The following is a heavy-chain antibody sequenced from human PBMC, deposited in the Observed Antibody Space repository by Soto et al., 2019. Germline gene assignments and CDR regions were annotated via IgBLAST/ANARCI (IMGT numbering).Heavy chain of an antibody. J-gene: IGHJ5*02. D-gene: IGHD2-8*01. V-gene: IGHV4-4*02. CDR2: IYHSGIT. Sequence: ASETLSLTCAVSSGSIISNSNWWSWVRQPPGKGLEWIGEIYHSGITNYGPSLKSRVTMSLDKSKNQFSLKLTSVTAADTAVYYCARLYCTSSSCSQVWFDPWGQGTLVTVSS. CDR1: SGSIISNSNW. CDR3: ARLYCTSSSCSQVWFDP.